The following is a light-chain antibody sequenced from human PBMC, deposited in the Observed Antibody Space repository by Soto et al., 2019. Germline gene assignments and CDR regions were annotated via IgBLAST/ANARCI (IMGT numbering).Light chain of an antibody. CDR1: QSVSSSY. Sequence: IVLTQSPGTLSLSPGERATRSCRASQSVSSSYLAWYQQKPGQAPRLLIYGASSRATGIPDRFSGSGSGTDFTLTISRLEPEDFAASSCENYSSSPPFGQGITVHI. CDR2: GAS. J-gene: IGKJ1*01. CDR3: ENYSSSPP. V-gene: IGKV3-20*01.